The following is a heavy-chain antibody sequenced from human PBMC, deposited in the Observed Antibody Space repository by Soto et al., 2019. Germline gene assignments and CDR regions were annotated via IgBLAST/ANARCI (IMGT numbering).Heavy chain of an antibody. D-gene: IGHD2-2*01. J-gene: IGHJ6*02. CDR2: ISSSSSSTI. CDR3: ARDLPSGMPSYYYYYGMDV. Sequence: PGGSLRLSCAASGFTFSSYSMNWVRQAPGKGLEWVSYISSSSSSTIYYADSVKGRFTISRDNAKNSLYLQMNSLRDEDTAVYYCARDLPSGMPSYYYYYGMDVWGQGTTVTVSS. CDR1: GFTFSSYS. V-gene: IGHV3-48*02.